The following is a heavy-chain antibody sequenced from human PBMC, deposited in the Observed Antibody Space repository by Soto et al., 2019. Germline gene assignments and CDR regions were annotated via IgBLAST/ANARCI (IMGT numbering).Heavy chain of an antibody. Sequence: PGGSLRLSCAASGFTFSSYWMHWVRQAPGKGLVWVSRINSDGTSTSYADSVKGRFTISRDNAKNTLYLQMNSLRAEDTAVYYCTRSGFRYEPFNYWGQGTLVTVSS. CDR3: TRSGFRYEPFNY. D-gene: IGHD5-18*01. J-gene: IGHJ4*02. V-gene: IGHV3-74*01. CDR2: INSDGTST. CDR1: GFTFSSYW.